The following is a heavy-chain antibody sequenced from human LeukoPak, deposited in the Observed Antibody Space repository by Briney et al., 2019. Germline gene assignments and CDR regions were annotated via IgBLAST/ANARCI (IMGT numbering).Heavy chain of an antibody. D-gene: IGHD5-18*01. CDR3: GKTTVGYSSGQKPAWPVDY. V-gene: IGHV3-23*01. J-gene: IGHJ4*02. CDR2: TFGSGGSP. CDR1: GFTFGSHA. Sequence: GGSLRLSCEASGFTFGSHAMYWVRQAPGKGLEWVAGTFGSGGSPHYADSVKGRFTISRANSRNTVYLQINSLRAEDTAVYYCGKTTVGYSSGQKPAWPVDYWGQGTLVTVSS.